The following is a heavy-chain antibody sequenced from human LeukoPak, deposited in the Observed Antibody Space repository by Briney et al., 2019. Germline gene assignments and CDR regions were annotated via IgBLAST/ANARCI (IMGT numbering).Heavy chain of an antibody. CDR3: TRSTSDSSSSRFDY. Sequence: PGGSLRLSCAVSGFTFSGSAMHWVRQASGKGLEWVGRIRSKASSYATAYAASVKGKFTISRDDSKNTAYLQMNSLKAEDTAVYYCTRSTSDSSSSRFDYWGQGTLVTVSS. CDR2: IRSKASSYAT. CDR1: GFTFSGSA. V-gene: IGHV3-73*01. J-gene: IGHJ4*02. D-gene: IGHD3-22*01.